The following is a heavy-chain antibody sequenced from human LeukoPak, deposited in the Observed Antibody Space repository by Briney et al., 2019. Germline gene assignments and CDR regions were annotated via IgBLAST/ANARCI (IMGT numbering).Heavy chain of an antibody. J-gene: IGHJ3*02. D-gene: IGHD4-17*01. CDR3: ARDRDYGDYGGAFDI. Sequence: PGGSLRLSCAASGFTFSSYAMHWVRQAPGKGLEWVAVISYDGSNKYYADSVKGRFTISRDNSKNTLYLQMNSLRAEDTAVYYCARDRDYGDYGGAFDIWGQGTMVTVSS. V-gene: IGHV3-30-3*01. CDR1: GFTFSSYA. CDR2: ISYDGSNK.